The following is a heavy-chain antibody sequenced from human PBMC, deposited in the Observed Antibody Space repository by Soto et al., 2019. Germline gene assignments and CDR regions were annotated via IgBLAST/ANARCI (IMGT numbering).Heavy chain of an antibody. CDR2: ISGNGIAT. V-gene: IGHV3-23*01. J-gene: IGHJ5*02. D-gene: IGHD3-10*01. CDR3: ASASISMVRGTNNWFDP. Sequence: GVSLRLSCEASAFIFSDHAMSWVRPAPGKGLEWVSAISGNGIATYYADSVKGRFTISRDTSKNTLYLQMNRLIAYDPAVYYCASASISMVRGTNNWFDPWGQGTVVTVSS. CDR1: AFIFSDHA.